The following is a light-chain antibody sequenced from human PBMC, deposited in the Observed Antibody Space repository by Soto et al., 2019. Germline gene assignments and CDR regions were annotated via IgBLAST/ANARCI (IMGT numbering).Light chain of an antibody. J-gene: IGKJ4*01. CDR2: QTS. Sequence: DIQMTQSPSTLSASVGDRVTITCRASQSISNWLAWYQQKPGKAPKILIYQTSNLESGVPSRFSGSGSGTEFSLTISSLQPDDFATYYCQQYKSFSLTFGGGTRVEVK. CDR1: QSISNW. CDR3: QQYKSFSLT. V-gene: IGKV1-5*03.